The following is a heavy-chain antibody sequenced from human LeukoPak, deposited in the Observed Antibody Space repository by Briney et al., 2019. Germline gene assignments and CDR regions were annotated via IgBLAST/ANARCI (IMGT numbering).Heavy chain of an antibody. CDR3: ASQTYYDYVWGSYRPGSFDF. V-gene: IGHV5-51*07. D-gene: IGHD3-16*02. J-gene: IGHJ4*02. CDR2: IYPGDFDT. Sequence: GESLKISCKGSGYSFTSYWIGWVHQMPGKGLEWMGIIYPGDFDTRYSPSFQGQVTISADKSISTAYLQWSSLKASDTAMYYCASQTYYDYVWGSYRPGSFDFWGQGTLVTVSS. CDR1: GYSFTSYW.